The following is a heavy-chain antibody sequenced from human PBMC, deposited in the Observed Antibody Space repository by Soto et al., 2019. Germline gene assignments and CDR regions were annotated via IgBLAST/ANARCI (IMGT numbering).Heavy chain of an antibody. CDR1: GGTFSSYA. CDR3: ARVEGYCSSTSCPPRGAFDI. CDR2: IIPIFGTA. J-gene: IGHJ3*02. D-gene: IGHD2-2*01. V-gene: IGHV1-69*01. Sequence: QVQLVQSGAEVKKPGSSVKVSCKASGGTFSSYAISWVRQAPGQGLEWMGGIIPIFGTANYAQKFQGRVTITADESTSTAYMELSSLRSEDTAVYYCARVEGYCSSTSCPPRGAFDIWGQGTIVTVSS.